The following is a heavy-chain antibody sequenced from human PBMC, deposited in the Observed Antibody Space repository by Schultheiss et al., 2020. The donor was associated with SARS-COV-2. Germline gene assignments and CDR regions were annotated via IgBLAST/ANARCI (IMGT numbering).Heavy chain of an antibody. Sequence: ASVKVSCKASGRSFIDYAIHWVRQAPGQGLEWMGWINPKTGDTHYAGRFQGRVTMTRDTSIGTAYMELWNLRSDDTAKYYCARDGRDVEVVPIAIWGNWFDRWGQGSLVTVSS. J-gene: IGHJ5*02. CDR2: INPKTGDT. D-gene: IGHD2-2*01. CDR1: GRSFIDYA. CDR3: ARDGRDVEVVPIAIWGNWFDR. V-gene: IGHV1-2*02.